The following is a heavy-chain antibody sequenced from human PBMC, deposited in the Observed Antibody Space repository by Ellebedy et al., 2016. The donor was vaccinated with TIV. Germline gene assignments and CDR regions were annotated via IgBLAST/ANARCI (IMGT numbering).Heavy chain of an antibody. CDR2: IYPGDSDT. J-gene: IGHJ6*02. CDR3: ARRGVIAVAGTGLDV. Sequence: GESLKISXQGSGYSFTSYWIGWVRQMPGKGLEWMGIIYPGDSDTRYSPSFQGQVTISADKSISTAYLQWSSLKASDTAMYYCARRGVIAVAGTGLDVWGQGTTVTVSS. D-gene: IGHD6-19*01. V-gene: IGHV5-51*01. CDR1: GYSFTSYW.